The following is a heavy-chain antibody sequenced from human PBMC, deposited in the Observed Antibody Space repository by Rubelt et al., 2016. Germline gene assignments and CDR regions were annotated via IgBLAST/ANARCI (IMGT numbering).Heavy chain of an antibody. V-gene: IGHV1-3*01. CDR2: INAGNGNT. CDR1: GYTFTSYA. Sequence: QVQLVQSGAEVKKPGASVKVSCKASGYTFTSYAMHWVRQAPGQRLEWMGWINAGNGNTKYSQKFQGRVTSTRDTSASTAYMELSSRRAEDTAVDYGAAGVDYYFDYWGQGTLVTVSS. CDR3: AAGVDYYFDY. J-gene: IGHJ4*02. D-gene: IGHD2-8*01.